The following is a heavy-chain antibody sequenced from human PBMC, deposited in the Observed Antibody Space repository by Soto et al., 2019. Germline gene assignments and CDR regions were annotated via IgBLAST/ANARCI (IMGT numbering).Heavy chain of an antibody. Sequence: GGSLRLSCAASGFTFSSYSMNWVRPAPGKGLEWVSSISSSSSYIYYADSVKGRFTISRDNAQNSLYLQMNSLRAEDTAVYYCARASIAARPGALAALDYWGQGTLVTVSS. CDR1: GFTFSSYS. CDR3: ARASIAARPGALAALDY. J-gene: IGHJ4*02. CDR2: ISSSSSYI. V-gene: IGHV3-21*01. D-gene: IGHD6-6*01.